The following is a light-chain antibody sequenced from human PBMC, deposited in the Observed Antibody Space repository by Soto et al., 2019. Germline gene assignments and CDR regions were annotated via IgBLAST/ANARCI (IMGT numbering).Light chain of an antibody. V-gene: IGKV3-20*01. CDR3: QQYARSPRT. Sequence: EIVLTQSPGTLSLSPGEKATLSCRASQSLSTTYLSWYQQKPGQAPRLLIYAGSSRATGIPDRFIGSGSGTEFTLTITRLEPEDLAVYYCQQYARSPRTFGQGTKV. J-gene: IGKJ1*01. CDR2: AGS. CDR1: QSLSTTY.